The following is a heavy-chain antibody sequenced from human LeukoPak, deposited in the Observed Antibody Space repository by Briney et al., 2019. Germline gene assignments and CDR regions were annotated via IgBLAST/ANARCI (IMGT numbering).Heavy chain of an antibody. CDR2: MNPNSGNT. V-gene: IGHV1-8*01. J-gene: IGHJ6*02. CDR3: ARGSSSSWYRYGMDV. D-gene: IGHD6-13*01. CDR1: GYTFTSYD. Sequence: ASVKVSCKASGYTFTSYDINWVRQATGQGLEWMGWMNPNSGNTGYAQKFQGRVTMTRNTSISTAYMELSSLRSEDTAVYYCARGSSSSWYRYGMDVWGQGTTVTVSS.